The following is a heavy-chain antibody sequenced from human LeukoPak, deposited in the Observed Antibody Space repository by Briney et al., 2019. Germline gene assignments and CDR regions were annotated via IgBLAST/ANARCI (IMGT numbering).Heavy chain of an antibody. CDR1: GGTFSNYA. CDR3: ARDIIPRASMIVVGMGSGAFDI. J-gene: IGHJ3*02. D-gene: IGHD3-22*01. Sequence: GASVKVSCKASGGTFSNYAIGWVRQAPGQGLEWMGGVVPIFSTANYAHKFQGRVTITADTSTSTAYMELRSLRSDDTAVYYCARDIIPRASMIVVGMGSGAFDIWGQGTMVTVSS. CDR2: VVPIFSTA. V-gene: IGHV1-69*06.